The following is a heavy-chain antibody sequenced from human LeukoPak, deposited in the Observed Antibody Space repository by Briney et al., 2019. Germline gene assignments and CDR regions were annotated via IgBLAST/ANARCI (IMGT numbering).Heavy chain of an antibody. CDR1: GGTFRSYA. V-gene: IGHV1-2*02. Sequence: ASVKVSCKASGGTFRSYAISWVRQAPGQGLEWMGWINPNSGGTNYAQKFQGRVTMTRDTSISTAYMELSRLRSDDTAVYYCARGSYSSSWYKFDPWGEGTLVTVSS. D-gene: IGHD6-13*01. CDR3: ARGSYSSSWYKFDP. CDR2: INPNSGGT. J-gene: IGHJ5*02.